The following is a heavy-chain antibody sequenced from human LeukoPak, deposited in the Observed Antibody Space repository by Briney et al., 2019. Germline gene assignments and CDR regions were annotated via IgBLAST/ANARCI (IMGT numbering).Heavy chain of an antibody. CDR3: ARQTGSNGYYNLDY. Sequence: SETLSLTCTVSGGSISSYYWSWIRQPPGKGLEWIGYIYYSGSTNYNPSLKSRVTISVDTSKNQFSLKLSSVTAADTAVYYCARQTGSNGYYNLDYWGQGTLVTVYS. J-gene: IGHJ4*02. CDR2: IYYSGST. CDR1: GGSISSYY. D-gene: IGHD3-22*01. V-gene: IGHV4-59*08.